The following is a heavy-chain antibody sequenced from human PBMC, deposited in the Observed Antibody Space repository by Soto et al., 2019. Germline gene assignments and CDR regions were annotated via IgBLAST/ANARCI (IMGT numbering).Heavy chain of an antibody. CDR2: ISAYNGHS. CDR1: GYTFTSYG. V-gene: IGHV1-18*01. CDR3: ARNQGVSDYH. Sequence: QVQLVQSGAEVKKPGASVKVSCKASGYTFTSYGISWVRQAPGQGLEWMGWISAYNGHSNYAQKFQGRVTRTTDTSTSTAYMKLRRLRSDETAVYYRARNQGVSDYHLGQATLVTVSS. J-gene: IGHJ5*02. D-gene: IGHD2-8*01.